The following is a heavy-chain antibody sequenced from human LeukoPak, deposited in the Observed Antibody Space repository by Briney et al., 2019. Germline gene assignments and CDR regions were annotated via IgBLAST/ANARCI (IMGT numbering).Heavy chain of an antibody. CDR2: IKQHGREK. Sequence: AGGSLRLSCPASGFTFSSEWMSSARQAPGKGLEWVANIKQHGREKYYAHSVKGRFTISTDNAKNSMYLQMNSLRAEDAAVYYCASAIPAGYFDYWGQGTLVTVSS. CDR1: GFTFSSEW. D-gene: IGHD2-2*02. V-gene: IGHV3-7*01. J-gene: IGHJ4*02. CDR3: ASAIPAGYFDY.